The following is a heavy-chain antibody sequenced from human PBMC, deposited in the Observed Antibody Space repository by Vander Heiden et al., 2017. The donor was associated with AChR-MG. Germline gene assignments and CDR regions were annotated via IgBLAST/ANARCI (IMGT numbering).Heavy chain of an antibody. J-gene: IGHJ2*01. D-gene: IGHD4-17*01. CDR1: GFTFSNYD. V-gene: IGHV3-13*01. CDR2: IGTAGDT. CDR3: TRASDYGDLGL. Sequence: EVQLVESGGGLVQPGGSLRLPCAAAGFTFSNYDMHWVRQATGKGLEWVSSIGTAGDTYYPGSVKGRFTISRESAENSLSLQMHSLRAGDTAVYYCTRASDYGDLGLWGRGTLVTVSS.